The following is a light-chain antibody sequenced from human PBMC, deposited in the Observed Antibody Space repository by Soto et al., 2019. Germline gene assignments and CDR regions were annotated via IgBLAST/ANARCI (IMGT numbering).Light chain of an antibody. CDR2: GAS. CDR1: QSVSSN. Sequence: EIVLTQSPGTLSLSPGERATLSCRASQSVSSNYLGWYQQKPGQAPRLLIFGASSRATGVPARFSGSGSGTEFTLTISSLQSEDFAVYYCQQYNNWPITFGQGTRLEIK. J-gene: IGKJ5*01. V-gene: IGKV3-15*01. CDR3: QQYNNWPIT.